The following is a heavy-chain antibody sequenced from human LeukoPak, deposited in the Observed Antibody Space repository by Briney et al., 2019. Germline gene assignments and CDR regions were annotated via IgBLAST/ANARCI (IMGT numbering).Heavy chain of an antibody. V-gene: IGHV4-30-2*01. CDR1: GDSVSSGGYY. CDR3: ARTQDDTYYYYYYMDV. CDR2: IYHSGST. D-gene: IGHD1-1*01. Sequence: ASETLSLTCTVSGDSVSSGGYYWSWIRQPPGKGLEWIGYIYHSGSTYYNPSLKSRVTISVDRSKNQFSLKLSSVTAADTAVYYCARTQDDTYYYYYYMDVWGKGTTVTVSS. J-gene: IGHJ6*03.